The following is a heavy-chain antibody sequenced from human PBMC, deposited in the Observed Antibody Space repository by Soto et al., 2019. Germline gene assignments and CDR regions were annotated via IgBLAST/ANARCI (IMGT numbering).Heavy chain of an antibody. Sequence: GGSLRLSCAASGFTVSSNYMSWVRQAPGKGLEWVSVIYSGGSTYYADSVKGRFTISRDNSKNTLYLQMNSLRAEDTAVYYCAREKLLWFGELLSNWSDPWGQGTPVTVSS. CDR2: IYSGGST. V-gene: IGHV3-53*01. D-gene: IGHD3-10*01. CDR1: GFTVSSNY. J-gene: IGHJ5*02. CDR3: AREKLLWFGELLSNWSDP.